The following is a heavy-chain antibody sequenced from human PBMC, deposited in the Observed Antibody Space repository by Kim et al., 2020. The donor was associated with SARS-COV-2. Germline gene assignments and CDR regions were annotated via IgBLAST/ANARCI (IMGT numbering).Heavy chain of an antibody. V-gene: IGHV5-51*01. Sequence: YPGDSDTRYSPSFQGQITISAEQSISTAYLQWSSLKASDTAMYYCARIGDYWGQGTLVTVSS. CDR3: ARIGDY. D-gene: IGHD2-15*01. CDR2: YPGDSDT. J-gene: IGHJ4*02.